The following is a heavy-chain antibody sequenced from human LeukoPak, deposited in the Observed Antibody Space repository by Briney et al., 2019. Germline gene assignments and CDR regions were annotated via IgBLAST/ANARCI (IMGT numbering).Heavy chain of an antibody. CDR2: IIPIFGTA. J-gene: IGHJ4*02. D-gene: IGHD3-22*01. CDR3: ARAYSSGYTL. V-gene: IGHV1-69*13. CDR1: GGTFSSYA. Sequence: ASVKVSCRASGGTFSSYAISWVRQAPGQGLEWMGGIIPIFGTANYAQKFQGRVTITADESTSTAYMELSSLRSEDTAVYYCARAYSSGYTLWGQGTLVTVSS.